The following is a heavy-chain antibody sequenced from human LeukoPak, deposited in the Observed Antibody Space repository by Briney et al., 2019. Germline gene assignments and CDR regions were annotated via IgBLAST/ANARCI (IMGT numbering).Heavy chain of an antibody. CDR1: GGSFSGYY. CDR2: INHSGST. J-gene: IGHJ4*02. Sequence: SETLSLTCAVYGGSFSGYYWSWIRQPPGKGLEWIGEINHSGSTNYNPSLKSQVTISVDTSKNQFSLKLSSVTAADTAVYYCARGHPVWDSSSSSSDYWGQGTLVTVSS. V-gene: IGHV4-34*01. D-gene: IGHD6-6*01. CDR3: ARGHPVWDSSSSSSDY.